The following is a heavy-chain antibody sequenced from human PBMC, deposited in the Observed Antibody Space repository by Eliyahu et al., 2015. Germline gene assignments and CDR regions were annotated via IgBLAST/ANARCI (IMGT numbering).Heavy chain of an antibody. V-gene: IGHV3-7*01. CDR1: GLTFSRYX. CDR3: TRGSLRDLPDY. Sequence: EVQLVESGGGLIQPGGSLXXSCAASGLTFSRYXMNWXRQAPGKGLEWVANXNEDGSEKSYVDSVKGRFTVSRDNAKNSLFLQMNSLRAEDTAVYYCTRGSLRDLPDYWGQGTLVTVSS. J-gene: IGHJ4*02. CDR2: XNEDGSEK.